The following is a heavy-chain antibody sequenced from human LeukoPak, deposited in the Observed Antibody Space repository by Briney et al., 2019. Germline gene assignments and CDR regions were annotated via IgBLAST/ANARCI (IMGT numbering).Heavy chain of an antibody. CDR3: ARERRSGYYEVPGFSY. Sequence: SETLSLTCTVSGGSISSYYWNWIRQPAGKGLEWIGRIHISGRTNYNPSLKNRVTMSVDTSKNQFSLKLSSVTAADTAVYYCARERRSGYYEVPGFSYWGQGTLVTVSA. D-gene: IGHD3-3*01. CDR2: IHISGRT. J-gene: IGHJ4*02. CDR1: GGSISSYY. V-gene: IGHV4-4*07.